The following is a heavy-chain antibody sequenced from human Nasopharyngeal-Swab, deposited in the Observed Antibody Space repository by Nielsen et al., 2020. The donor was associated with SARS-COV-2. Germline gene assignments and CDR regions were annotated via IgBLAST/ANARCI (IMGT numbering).Heavy chain of an antibody. J-gene: IGHJ6*02. Sequence: SETLSLTCTVSGGSINSYYWNWIRQPAGKGLEWIGRIYTSGYTNYNPSLKSRVTISVDSSKNQFSLKLSSVTAADTAVYYCARDLTVTTPYGMDVWGQGTTVTVSS. D-gene: IGHD4-17*01. CDR3: ARDLTVTTPYGMDV. CDR2: IYTSGYT. V-gene: IGHV4-4*07. CDR1: GGSINSYY.